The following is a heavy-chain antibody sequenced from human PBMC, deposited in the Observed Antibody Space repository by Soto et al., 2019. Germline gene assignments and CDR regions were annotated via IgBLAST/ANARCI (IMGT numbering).Heavy chain of an antibody. CDR1: GFTFSSYA. V-gene: IGHV3-23*01. J-gene: IGHJ4*02. D-gene: IGHD3-16*02. Sequence: EVQLLESGGGLVQPGGSLRLSCAASGFTFSSYAMSWVRQAPGKGLEWVSVISGSGDITYYADSVKGRFTISRGNSKNTLYLQINSLRAEDTAVYYCAKRGNDYIWGSFRSTHFDSWGQGTLVTVSS. CDR3: AKRGNDYIWGSFRSTHFDS. CDR2: ISGSGDIT.